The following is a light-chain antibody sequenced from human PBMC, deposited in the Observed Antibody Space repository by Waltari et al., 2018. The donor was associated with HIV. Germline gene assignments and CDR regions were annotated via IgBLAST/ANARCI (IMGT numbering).Light chain of an antibody. CDR3: AAWDDSLNDLV. CDR2: YDD. CDR1: SSNLGNNA. V-gene: IGLV1-36*01. J-gene: IGLJ2*01. Sequence: QSVLTQPPSVSEAPRQRVTISCSGSSSNLGNNAVNWYQQLPGKAPKLLIYYDDLLPSGVSDRFSGSKSGTSASLAIIGLQSEDEADYYCAAWDDSLNDLVFGGGTKLTVL.